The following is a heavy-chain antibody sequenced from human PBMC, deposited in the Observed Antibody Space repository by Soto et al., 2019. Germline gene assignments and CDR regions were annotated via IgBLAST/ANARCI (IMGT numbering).Heavy chain of an antibody. CDR3: ASPKIAFYNWFDP. CDR1: GGSISSSSYY. J-gene: IGHJ5*02. CDR2: IYYIAST. V-gene: IGHV4-39*01. Sequence: QLQLQESGPGLVKPSETLSLTCTVSGGSISSSSYYWGWIRQPPGKGLEWIGSIYYIASTYYNPSLKCRVTIAVDTSKNQFSLKLSSVTAADTAVYYCASPKIAFYNWFDPWGQGTLVTVSS. D-gene: IGHD3-3*02.